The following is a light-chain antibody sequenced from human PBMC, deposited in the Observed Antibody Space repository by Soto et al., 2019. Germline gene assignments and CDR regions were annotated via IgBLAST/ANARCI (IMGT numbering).Light chain of an antibody. CDR1: QSVSSK. CDR2: GES. Sequence: EIVMTQSPATLSVSPGERATLSCRASQSVSSKLASYQQKPGQAHRLLIYGESTKATVIAARFSGSGSGTELILTLSGLQSEDYEVYYCQQYNNWGTFGQGTKVEIK. CDR3: QQYNNWGT. J-gene: IGKJ1*01. V-gene: IGKV3-15*01.